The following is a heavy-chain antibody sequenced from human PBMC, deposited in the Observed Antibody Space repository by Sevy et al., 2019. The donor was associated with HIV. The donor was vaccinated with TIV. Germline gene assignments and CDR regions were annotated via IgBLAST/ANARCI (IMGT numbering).Heavy chain of an antibody. CDR3: EAQPEWITMIVVAPAY. J-gene: IGHJ4*02. V-gene: IGHV3-30*03. CDR1: GFTFSSYG. D-gene: IGHD3-22*01. CDR2: ISYDGSNK. Sequence: GGSLRLSCAASGFTFSSYGMHWVRQAPGKGLEWVAVISYDGSNKYYADSVKGRFTISRDNSKNTLYLQMNSLRAEDTAVYYSEAQPEWITMIVVAPAYWGQGTLVTVSS.